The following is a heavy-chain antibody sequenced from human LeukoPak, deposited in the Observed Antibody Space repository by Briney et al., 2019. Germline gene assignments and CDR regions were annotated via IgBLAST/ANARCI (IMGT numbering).Heavy chain of an antibody. V-gene: IGHV3-33*01. CDR3: ARDGNKWEPSYFEY. CDR1: GFTFSSYG. J-gene: IGHJ4*02. D-gene: IGHD1-26*01. Sequence: GGSLRLSCAASGFTFSSYGMHGVRQAPGKGGEGGAVIWYDGSNKHYADSVKGRFTISRDNSKNTLYLQMNSLRAEDTAVYYCARDGNKWEPSYFEYWGQGTLVTVSS. CDR2: IWYDGSNK.